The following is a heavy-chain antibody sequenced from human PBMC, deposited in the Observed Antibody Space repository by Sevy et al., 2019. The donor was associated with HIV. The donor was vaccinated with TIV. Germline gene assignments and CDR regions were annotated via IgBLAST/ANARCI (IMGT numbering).Heavy chain of an antibody. D-gene: IGHD5-12*01. CDR3: ARGPYNSGLRFDF. J-gene: IGHJ4*02. CDR2: ISFDGGNT. CDR1: GFSLSDYA. Sequence: GGSLRLSCVASGFSLSDYAMHWVRQGPDKGLAWVAVISFDGGNTYYSDAVEGRFTISRDNSKNTVFLQMNSLSPDDTALYYCARGPYNSGLRFDFWGQGTLVNVSS. V-gene: IGHV3-30-3*01.